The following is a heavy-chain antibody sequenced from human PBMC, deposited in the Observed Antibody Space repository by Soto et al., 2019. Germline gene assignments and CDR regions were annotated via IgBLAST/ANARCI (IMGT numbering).Heavy chain of an antibody. Sequence: EVQLLESGGGLVQPGGSLRLSCAASGFTFSSYAMSWVRQAPGKGLEWVSAISGSGGSTYYADSVKGRFTISRDNSKNTLYLQMNSLRAQDTAVYYCAKERGGCSGGSCYSCYYYGMDVWGQGTTVAVS. J-gene: IGHJ6*02. CDR1: GFTFSSYA. V-gene: IGHV3-23*01. D-gene: IGHD2-15*01. CDR3: AKERGGCSGGSCYSCYYYGMDV. CDR2: ISGSGGST.